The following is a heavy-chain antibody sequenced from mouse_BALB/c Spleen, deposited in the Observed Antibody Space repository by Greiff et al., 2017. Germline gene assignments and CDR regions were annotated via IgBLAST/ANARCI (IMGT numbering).Heavy chain of an antibody. CDR2: INPYNDGT. Sequence: EVQRVESGPELVKPGASVKMSCKASGYTFTSYVMHWVKQKPGQGLEWIGYINPYNDGTKYNEKFKGKATLTSDKSSSTAYMELSSLTSEDSAVYYCARPSSGSSPWFAYWGQGTLVTVSA. CDR3: ARPSSGSSPWFAY. CDR1: GYTFTSYV. D-gene: IGHD1-1*01. V-gene: IGHV1-14*01. J-gene: IGHJ3*01.